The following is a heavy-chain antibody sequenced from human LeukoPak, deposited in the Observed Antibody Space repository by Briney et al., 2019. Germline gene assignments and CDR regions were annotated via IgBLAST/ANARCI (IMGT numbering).Heavy chain of an antibody. Sequence: GGSLRLSCAASGFTFSSYGMHLVRQAPGKVLEWVAVISYDGSNKYYADSVKGRFTISRDNSKNTLYLQMNSLRAEDTAVYYCAKDLGPYYYDRYAFDIWGQGTMVTVSS. CDR1: GFTFSSYG. CDR2: ISYDGSNK. CDR3: AKDLGPYYYDRYAFDI. D-gene: IGHD3-22*01. J-gene: IGHJ3*02. V-gene: IGHV3-30*18.